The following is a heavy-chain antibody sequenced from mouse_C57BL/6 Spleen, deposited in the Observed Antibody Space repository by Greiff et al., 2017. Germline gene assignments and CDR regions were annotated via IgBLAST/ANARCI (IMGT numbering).Heavy chain of an antibody. CDR2: IYPSDSET. J-gene: IGHJ3*01. CDR3: ARRHDLAWCAY. CDR1: GYTFTSYW. D-gene: IGHD3-1*01. Sequence: QVQLQQPGAELVRPGSSVKLSCKASGYTFTSYWMDWVKQRPGQGLEWIGNIYPSDSETHYNQKFKDKATLTVDTSSSTAYMKLSSLTSEDSAVYYCARRHDLAWCAYWGQGTLVTVSA. V-gene: IGHV1-61*01.